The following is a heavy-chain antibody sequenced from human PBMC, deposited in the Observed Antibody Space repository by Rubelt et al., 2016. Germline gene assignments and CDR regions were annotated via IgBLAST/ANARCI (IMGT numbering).Heavy chain of an antibody. V-gene: IGHV5-10-1*01. CDR1: GYSFTSYW. CDR3: ARHAGDGGNSEDWFDP. D-gene: IGHD4-23*01. CDR2: IDPLDSYT. J-gene: IGHJ5*02. Sequence: EVQLVQSGAEVKKPGESLRISCKGSGYSFTSYWISCVRQMPGQGLEWLGRIDPLDSYTNSSTSSQGHVTISADKAISTAYLQWSSLKAADTAMYYGARHAGDGGNSEDWFDPWGQGTLVTVSS.